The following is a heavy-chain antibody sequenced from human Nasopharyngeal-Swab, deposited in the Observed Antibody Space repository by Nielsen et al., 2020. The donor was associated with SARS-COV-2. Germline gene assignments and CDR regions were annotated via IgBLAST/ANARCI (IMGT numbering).Heavy chain of an antibody. D-gene: IGHD3-10*01. V-gene: IGHV4-59*01. CDR2: IYYSGST. Sequence: SETLSLTCTVSGGSISSYYWSWLRQPPGKGLEWIGYIYYSGSTNYNPSLKSRVTISVDTSKNQFSLKLSSVTAADTAVYYCARDSTRGVRGVGFDPWGQGTLVTVSS. CDR3: ARDSTRGVRGVGFDP. J-gene: IGHJ5*02. CDR1: GGSISSYY.